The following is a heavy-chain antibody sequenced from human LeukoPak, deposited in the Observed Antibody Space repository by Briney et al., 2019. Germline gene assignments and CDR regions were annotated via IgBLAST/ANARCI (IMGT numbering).Heavy chain of an antibody. Sequence: GGSLRLSCAASGFTFSSYEMNWVRQAPGKGLEWVSYIGSSGSTIYYADSVKGRFTISRDNAKNSLYLQMNSLRAEDTAVYYCARGKVVRGVFFDYWGQGTLVTVSS. J-gene: IGHJ4*02. CDR2: IGSSGSTI. D-gene: IGHD3-10*01. V-gene: IGHV3-48*03. CDR1: GFTFSSYE. CDR3: ARGKVVRGVFFDY.